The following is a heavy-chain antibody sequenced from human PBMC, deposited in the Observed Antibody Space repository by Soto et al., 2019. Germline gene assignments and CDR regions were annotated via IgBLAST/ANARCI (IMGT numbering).Heavy chain of an antibody. CDR2: ISPYNDQT. CDR3: ARGGYYDNFWGKLSHSGLAV. CDR1: GYTFIRYG. J-gene: IGHJ6*02. Sequence: QVQLVQSASEVMKPGASVKVSCKASGYTFIRYGITWVRQAPGQRLEWMGWISPYNDQTIYAQKLQGRVTMTADTSTRPVYMKWRGLKSEDTAVYYCARGGYYDNFWGKLSHSGLAVWGQGTSVTVSS. D-gene: IGHD3-16*01. V-gene: IGHV1-18*01.